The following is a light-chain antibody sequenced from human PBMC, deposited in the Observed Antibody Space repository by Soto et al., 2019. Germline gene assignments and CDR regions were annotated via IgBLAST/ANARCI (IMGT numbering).Light chain of an antibody. Sequence: QSALTQPASVSASPGQSITISCTGTNRDIGGYNYVSWYQQHPGKAPKLMSYDVNNRPSGVSNRFSGSKSANTASLTISGLQAEDEAEYYCSSYTDSNTLVFGGGTQLTVL. V-gene: IGLV2-14*01. CDR1: NRDIGGYNY. J-gene: IGLJ2*01. CDR2: DVN. CDR3: SSYTDSNTLV.